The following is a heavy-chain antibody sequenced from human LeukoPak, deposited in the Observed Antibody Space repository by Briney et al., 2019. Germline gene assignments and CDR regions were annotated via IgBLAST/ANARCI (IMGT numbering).Heavy chain of an antibody. V-gene: IGHV3-7*01. Sequence: GGSLRLSCAASGFTFSTYWMSWVRQAPGKGPEWVANIKEDGSEAYYMDSVRGRFTISRDNAETPLHLQMDSLRAEDTAVYYCFRDDGPGTWGQGTLVTVSS. J-gene: IGHJ5*02. CDR3: FRDDGPGT. CDR1: GFTFSTYW. D-gene: IGHD3-10*01. CDR2: IKEDGSEA.